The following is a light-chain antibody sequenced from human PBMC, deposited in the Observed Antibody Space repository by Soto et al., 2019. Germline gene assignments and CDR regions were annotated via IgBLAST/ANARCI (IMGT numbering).Light chain of an antibody. J-gene: IGKJ3*01. V-gene: IGKV4-1*01. CDR2: WAS. CDR3: QQYYSTPPFT. CDR1: QSVLYSSNNKNY. Sequence: DIVMTRSPDSLAVSLGERATINCKSSQSVLYSSNNKNYLAWYQQKPGQPPKLLIYWASTRESGVPDRFSGSGSGTDFTLTISSLQAEDVAVYYCQQYYSTPPFTFGPGTKVDIK.